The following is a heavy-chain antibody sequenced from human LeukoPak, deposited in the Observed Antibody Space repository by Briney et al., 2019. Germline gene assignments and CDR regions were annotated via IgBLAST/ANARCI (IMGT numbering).Heavy chain of an antibody. V-gene: IGHV4-59*01. Sequence: SETLSLTCSVSGGSISGYYWSWVRQPPGGGLEWIGYIYYSGTTNYNPSLKSRVTISVDTSKNQFSLKLSSVTAADTAVYYCARDRGSLGGFDYWGQGTLVTVSS. D-gene: IGHD3-16*01. CDR3: ARDRGSLGGFDY. CDR2: IYYSGTT. J-gene: IGHJ4*02. CDR1: GGSISGYY.